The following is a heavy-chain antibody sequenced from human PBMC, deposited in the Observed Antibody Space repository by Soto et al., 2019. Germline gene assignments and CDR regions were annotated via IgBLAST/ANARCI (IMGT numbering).Heavy chain of an antibody. CDR1: GGSISSGDYY. V-gene: IGHV4-30-4*01. D-gene: IGHD5-18*01. CDR3: ASLGYSYGYDYYYGMDV. Sequence: PSETLSLTCTVSGGSISSGDYYWSWIRQPPGKGLEWIGYIYYSGSTYYNPSLKSRVTISVDTSKNQFSLKLSSVTAADTAVYYCASLGYSYGYDYYYGMDVWGQGTTVTV. CDR2: IYYSGST. J-gene: IGHJ6*02.